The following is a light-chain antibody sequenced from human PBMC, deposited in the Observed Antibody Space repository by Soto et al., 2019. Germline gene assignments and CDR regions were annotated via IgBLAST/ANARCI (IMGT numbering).Light chain of an antibody. CDR2: GAS. CDR1: QGFSSY. V-gene: IGKV3-15*01. Sequence: EIVLTQSPATLSLSPGERATLSCRASQGFSSYLAWYQQKPGHAPRLLIYGASTRASGIPARFSGSGSETDFTLTISSLQPEDSAVYYCQQYHNCPPITFGQGTRLEIK. CDR3: QQYHNCPPIT. J-gene: IGKJ5*01.